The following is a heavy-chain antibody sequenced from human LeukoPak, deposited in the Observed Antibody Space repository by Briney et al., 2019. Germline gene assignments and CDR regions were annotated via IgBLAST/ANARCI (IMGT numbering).Heavy chain of an antibody. V-gene: IGHV3-11*04. J-gene: IGHJ4*02. CDR1: GFTFSNYA. D-gene: IGHD2-21*01. CDR2: INSGGNTQ. Sequence: GGSLRLSCAASGFTFSNYAMNWIRQVPGKGLEWVSYINSGGNTQYYADSERGRFTMSRDNAKNSLDLQMNSLRAEDTAVYYCARDIVNGPFVISLESWGQGALVTVSS. CDR3: ARDIVNGPFVISLES.